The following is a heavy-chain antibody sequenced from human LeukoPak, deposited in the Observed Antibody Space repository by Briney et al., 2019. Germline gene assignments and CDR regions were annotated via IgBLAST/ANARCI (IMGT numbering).Heavy chain of an antibody. CDR3: AKDQYYDFWSGRNHFDY. V-gene: IGHV3-23*01. D-gene: IGHD3-3*01. CDR2: ISGSGGST. CDR1: GFTFSSYA. Sequence: GGSLRLSCAASGFTFSSYAMSWVRQAPGKGLEWVSAISGSGGSTYYADSVKGRFTISRDNSKNTLYLQMNSLRAEDTAVYYCAKDQYYDFWSGRNHFDYWGQGTLVTVSS. J-gene: IGHJ4*02.